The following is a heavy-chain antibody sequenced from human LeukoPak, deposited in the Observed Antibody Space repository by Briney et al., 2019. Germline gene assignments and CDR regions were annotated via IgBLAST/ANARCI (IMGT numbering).Heavy chain of an antibody. V-gene: IGHV3-48*01. Sequence: GGSLRLSCTASGFTFSSYSMNWVRQAPGKGLEWVSYISGSTTPIYYADSVKGRFTISRDNAKSSVYLQMSGLRAEDTAVYYCATIIYGVSSSDWGQGTLVTVSS. CDR2: ISGSTTPI. CDR1: GFTFSSYS. D-gene: IGHD4-17*01. CDR3: ATIIYGVSSSD. J-gene: IGHJ4*02.